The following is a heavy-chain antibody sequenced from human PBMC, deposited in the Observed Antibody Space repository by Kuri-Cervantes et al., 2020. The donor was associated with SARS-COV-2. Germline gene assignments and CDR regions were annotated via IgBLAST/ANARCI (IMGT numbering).Heavy chain of an antibody. Sequence: GGSLRLSCAASGFTLSSYAMSWVRQAPGKGLEWVANIKQDGSEKYYVDSVKGRFTISRDNAKNSLYLQMNSLRAEDTAVYYCARREAQGLRFLEWLLQGFDPWGQGTLVTVSS. V-gene: IGHV3-7*01. CDR2: IKQDGSEK. J-gene: IGHJ5*02. D-gene: IGHD3-3*01. CDR1: GFTLSSYA. CDR3: ARREAQGLRFLEWLLQGFDP.